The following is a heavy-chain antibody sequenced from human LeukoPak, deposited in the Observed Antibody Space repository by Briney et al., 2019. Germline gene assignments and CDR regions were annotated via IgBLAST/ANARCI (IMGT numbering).Heavy chain of an antibody. V-gene: IGHV3-7*01. CDR1: GFTFSSYW. CDR2: IKQDGSEK. Sequence: GRSLRLSCAASGFTFSSYWMSWVRQAPGKGLEWAANIKQDGSEKYYVDSVKGRFTISRDNAKNSLYLQMNSLRAEDTAVYYCARARPNYDFWSGFSPYYFDYWGQGTLVTVSS. D-gene: IGHD3-3*01. CDR3: ARARPNYDFWSGFSPYYFDY. J-gene: IGHJ4*02.